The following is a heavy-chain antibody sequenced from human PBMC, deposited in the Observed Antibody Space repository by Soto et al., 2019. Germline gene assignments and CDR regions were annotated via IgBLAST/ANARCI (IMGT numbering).Heavy chain of an antibody. CDR3: ARVPQTAMVTG. J-gene: IGHJ4*02. D-gene: IGHD5-18*01. V-gene: IGHV5-51*01. CDR1: GYSFNSYW. Sequence: GASLKIYCXGSGYSFNSYWIGWVRQMLGKGLEWMGIIYPGDSDTRYSPSFQGQVTISADKSISTAYLQWSSLKASDTAMYYCARVPQTAMVTGWGQGTLVTVSS. CDR2: IYPGDSDT.